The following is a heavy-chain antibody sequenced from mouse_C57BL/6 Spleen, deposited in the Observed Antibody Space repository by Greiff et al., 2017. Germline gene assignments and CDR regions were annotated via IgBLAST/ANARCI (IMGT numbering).Heavy chain of an antibody. J-gene: IGHJ4*01. V-gene: IGHV1-82*01. CDR3: AREAMDY. Sequence: VKLQQSGPELVKPGASVKISCKASGYAFSSSWMNWVKQRPGKGLEWIGRIYPGDGDTNYNGKFKGKATLTADKSSSTAYMQLSSLTSEDSAVYFCAREAMDYWGQGTSVTVSS. CDR2: IYPGDGDT. CDR1: GYAFSSSW.